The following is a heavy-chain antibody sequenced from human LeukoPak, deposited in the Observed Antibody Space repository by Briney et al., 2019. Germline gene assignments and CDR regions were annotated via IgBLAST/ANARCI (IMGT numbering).Heavy chain of an antibody. CDR1: GITFYEYA. V-gene: IGHV3-9*01. Sequence: GRSLRLSCAASGITFYEYAMNWVRQAPGKGLEWVSNINWNTGVIVYADSVKGRFTVSRDNAKTSLYLQMNSLRVEDTALYYCALVSRIAVPAIDYWGQGPLVPFSS. D-gene: IGHD6-19*01. J-gene: IGHJ4*02. CDR2: INWNTGVI. CDR3: ALVSRIAVPAIDY.